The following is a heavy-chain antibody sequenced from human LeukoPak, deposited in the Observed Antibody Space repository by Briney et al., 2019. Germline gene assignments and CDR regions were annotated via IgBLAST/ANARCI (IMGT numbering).Heavy chain of an antibody. Sequence: SETLSLTCTVSDASISSYYWSWIRQPPGKGLEWIGYIYYSGSTKYNPSLKSRVTISVDTSKNQFSLRLSSVTAADTAVYYCARRSYGIAVADLHYYYYMDVWGKGTTVTVSS. V-gene: IGHV4-59*08. CDR3: ARRSYGIAVADLHYYYYMDV. D-gene: IGHD6-19*01. J-gene: IGHJ6*03. CDR1: DASISSYY. CDR2: IYYSGST.